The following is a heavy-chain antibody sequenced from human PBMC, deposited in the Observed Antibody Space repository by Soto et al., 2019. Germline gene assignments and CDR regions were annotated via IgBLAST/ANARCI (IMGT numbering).Heavy chain of an antibody. V-gene: IGHV4-39*01. J-gene: IGHJ4*02. D-gene: IGHD3-3*02. CDR2: MFYGVST. CDR3: ARLPSRHLVDY. Sequence: SETLSLTCTVSGSSINSSGYYWGWIRQPPGKGLEWIGSMFYGVSTYYNPSLKSRVTVSVDTSKNQFSLNLRSVTAADTAVYYCARLPSRHLVDYWGQGTLVTVSA. CDR1: GSSINSSGYY.